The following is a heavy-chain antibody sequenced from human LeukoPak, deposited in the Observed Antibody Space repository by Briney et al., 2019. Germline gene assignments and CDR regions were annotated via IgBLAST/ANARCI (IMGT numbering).Heavy chain of an antibody. J-gene: IGHJ4*02. CDR3: VKDGGMATIFDF. CDR1: GFTFSTSA. CDR2: ITYNGGST. D-gene: IGHD5-24*01. Sequence: GGPLRLSCSAPGFTFSTSAMHWVRQAPGKGLEYVSFITYNGGSTYNADSVKGRFTISRDNSRNTLYLQMSSLRAEDTAVYHCVKDGGMATIFDFWGQGTLVTVSS. V-gene: IGHV3-64D*09.